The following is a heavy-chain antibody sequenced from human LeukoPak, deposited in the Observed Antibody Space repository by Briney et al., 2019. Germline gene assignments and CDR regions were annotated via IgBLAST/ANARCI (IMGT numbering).Heavy chain of an antibody. CDR3: AKDQYHWDVCSNGYYFDY. J-gene: IGHJ4*02. Sequence: GGSLRLSCAASGFTFSSYSMNWVRQAPGKGLEWVSSISSSSSYIYYADSVKGRFTISRDNAKNSLYLQMNSLRAEDTAVYYCAKDQYHWDVCSNGYYFDYWGQGTLVTVSS. V-gene: IGHV3-21*01. CDR1: GFTFSSYS. CDR2: ISSSSSYI. D-gene: IGHD2-8*01.